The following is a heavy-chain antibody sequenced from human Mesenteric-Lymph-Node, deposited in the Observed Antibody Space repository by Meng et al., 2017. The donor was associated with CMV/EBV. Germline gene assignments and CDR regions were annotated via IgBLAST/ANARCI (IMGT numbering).Heavy chain of an antibody. Sequence: TVSGDSFSSGGYSWGWIRQHPGKGLEWIGYVYYSGGSLYNPSLKSRVTISVDTSKDQFSLKLSSVTAADTAFYYCARGSYSWNYFDFWGQGALVTVSS. V-gene: IGHV4-31*03. J-gene: IGHJ4*02. CDR1: GDSFSSGGYS. D-gene: IGHD2-21*01. CDR2: VYYSGGS. CDR3: ARGSYSWNYFDF.